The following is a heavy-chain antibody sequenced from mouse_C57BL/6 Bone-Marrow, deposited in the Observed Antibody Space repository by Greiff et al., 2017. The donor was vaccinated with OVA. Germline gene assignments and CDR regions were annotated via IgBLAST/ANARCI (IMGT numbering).Heavy chain of an antibody. J-gene: IGHJ2*01. Sequence: VQLQESGAELARPGASVKLSCKASGYTFTSYGISWVKQRTGQGLEWIGEIYPRSGNTYYNEKFKGKATLTADKSSSTAYLELRSLTSEDSAVYFCAREGLLIFDYWGQGTTLTVSS. CDR3: AREGLLIFDY. CDR1: GYTFTSYG. V-gene: IGHV1-81*01. CDR2: IYPRSGNT. D-gene: IGHD2-3*01.